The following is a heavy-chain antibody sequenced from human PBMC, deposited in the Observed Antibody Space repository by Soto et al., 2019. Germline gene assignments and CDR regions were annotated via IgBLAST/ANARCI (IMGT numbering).Heavy chain of an antibody. CDR1: GYTFTRHG. J-gene: IGHJ5*02. CDR2: ISGYNGDT. V-gene: IGHV1-18*04. CDR3: ARDPSNSSSTSCYLDP. Sequence: SVKVSCKASGYTFTRHGISWVRQAPGQGLEWMGWISGYNGDTKYAPKFQGRVTMTKDTSTSTAYMELRSLTSDDTAVYYCARDPSNSSSTSCYLDPWGQGTLVTVSS. D-gene: IGHD2-2*01.